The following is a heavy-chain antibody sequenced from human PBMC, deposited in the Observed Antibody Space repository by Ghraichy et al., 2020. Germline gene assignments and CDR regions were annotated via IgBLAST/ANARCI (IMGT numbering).Heavy chain of an antibody. CDR2: IKDDGSEK. Sequence: GGSLRLSCAASGFTFSTYWMSWVRQAPGKGLEWVANIKDDGSEKYYVDSVKGRFTITRDNAKNPLYLQMNSLRAEYTAVYYCGRDHTRGGYCSAGSCYSSWFDPWGQGALVTVSS. CDR1: GFTFSTYW. CDR3: GRDHTRGGYCSAGSCYSSWFDP. J-gene: IGHJ5*02. D-gene: IGHD2-15*01. V-gene: IGHV3-7*01.